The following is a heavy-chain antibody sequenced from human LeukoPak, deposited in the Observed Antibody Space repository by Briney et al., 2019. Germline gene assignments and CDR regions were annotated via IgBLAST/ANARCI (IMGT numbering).Heavy chain of an antibody. J-gene: IGHJ5*02. CDR2: ISSSGST. D-gene: IGHD1-26*01. V-gene: IGHV4-4*07. CDR3: ARGDSGSYLGPNWFDP. Sequence: PSETLSLTCSVSGDSITYFYWSWIRQAAGKGLEWIGRISSSGSTDYNASLKSRVTISVDTSKNQFSLKLSSVTAADTAVYYCARGDSGSYLGPNWFDPWGQGTLVTVSS. CDR1: GDSITYFY.